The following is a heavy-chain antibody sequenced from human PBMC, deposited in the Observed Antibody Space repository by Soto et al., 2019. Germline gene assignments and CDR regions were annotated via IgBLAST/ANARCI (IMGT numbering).Heavy chain of an antibody. V-gene: IGHV3-33*01. Sequence: GGPRTVSWPAGRLSISSWAMYQYRQAPGKGLEWVAAISCDGSNKYYADSVKGRFTISRDNSKNTLYLQMNSLRAEDTAVYYCARTLGYCSGGSCSEVGFFQHWGQGTLVTV. CDR2: ISCDGSNK. D-gene: IGHD2-15*01. CDR1: RLSISSWA. CDR3: ARTLGYCSGGSCSEVGFFQH. J-gene: IGHJ1*01.